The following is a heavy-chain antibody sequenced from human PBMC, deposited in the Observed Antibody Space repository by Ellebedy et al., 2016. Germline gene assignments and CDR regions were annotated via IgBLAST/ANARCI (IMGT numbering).Heavy chain of an antibody. CDR1: GFTFSSYS. Sequence: GESLKISCAASGFTFSSYSMNWVRQAPGKGLEWVSSISSSSSYIYYTDSVWGRFSISRDDSENTLYLQMNRLRAEDTAVYYCAIEIHVAGTLYFDKWGQGTLVTVSS. CDR2: ISSSSSYI. CDR3: AIEIHVAGTLYFDK. D-gene: IGHD6-19*01. V-gene: IGHV3-21*04. J-gene: IGHJ4*02.